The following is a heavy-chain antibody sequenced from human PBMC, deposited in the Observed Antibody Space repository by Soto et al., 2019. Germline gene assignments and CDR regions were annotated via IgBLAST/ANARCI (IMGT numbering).Heavy chain of an antibody. J-gene: IGHJ4*02. D-gene: IGHD2-15*01. CDR1: GYSFTSHA. Sequence: QVQRVQSGAEVKKPGASVKVSCKASGYSFTSHAMHWVRQAPGQRLEWMGWINAGNGNTKYSQKFQGRVTITRDTSASTAYMELSSLRSEDPAVYYCLGYCSGGSCYSRGYWGQGTLVTVSS. V-gene: IGHV1-3*01. CDR2: INAGNGNT. CDR3: LGYCSGGSCYSRGY.